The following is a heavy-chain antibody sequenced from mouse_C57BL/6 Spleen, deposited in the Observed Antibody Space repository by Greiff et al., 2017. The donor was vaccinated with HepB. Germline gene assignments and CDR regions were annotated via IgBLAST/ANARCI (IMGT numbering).Heavy chain of an antibody. J-gene: IGHJ1*03. CDR2: ISSGSSTI. CDR3: AKVFITTVVATRYFDV. D-gene: IGHD1-1*01. V-gene: IGHV5-17*01. Sequence: EVQLVESGGGLVKPGGSLKLSCAASGFTFSDYGMHWVRQAPEKGLEWVAYISSGSSTIYYADTVKGRFTISRDNAKNTLFLQMTSLRSEDTAMYYCAKVFITTVVATRYFDVWGTGTTVTVSS. CDR1: GFTFSDYG.